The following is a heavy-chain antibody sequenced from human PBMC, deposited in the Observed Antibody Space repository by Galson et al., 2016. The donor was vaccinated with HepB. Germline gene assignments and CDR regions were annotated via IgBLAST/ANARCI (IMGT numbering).Heavy chain of an antibody. CDR3: ARARRRDGTSSYYFGMDV. Sequence: SETLSLTCTVSGGSISSYYWSWIRQPPGKGLEWIAYIYYSGRTTYNPSLKSRATISVDRSKNQFSLKLSSVTAADTAVYYCARARRRDGTSSYYFGMDVWGQGTTVTVSS. D-gene: IGHD5-24*01. CDR2: IYYSGRT. CDR1: GGSISSYY. J-gene: IGHJ6*02. V-gene: IGHV4-59*01.